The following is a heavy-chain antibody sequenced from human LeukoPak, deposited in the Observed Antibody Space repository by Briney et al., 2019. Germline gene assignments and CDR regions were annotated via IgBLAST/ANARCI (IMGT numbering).Heavy chain of an antibody. CDR1: GFTFSSYA. Sequence: GGSLRLSCAASGFTFSSYAMSWVRQAPGKGLEWVSAISGSGGSTYYADSVKGRFTISRDNSKNTLYLQMNSLRAEDTAVYYCAKMAKYCSSTSCYGFDYWGQGTLVTVSS. J-gene: IGHJ4*02. D-gene: IGHD2-2*01. V-gene: IGHV3-23*01. CDR3: AKMAKYCSSTSCYGFDY. CDR2: ISGSGGST.